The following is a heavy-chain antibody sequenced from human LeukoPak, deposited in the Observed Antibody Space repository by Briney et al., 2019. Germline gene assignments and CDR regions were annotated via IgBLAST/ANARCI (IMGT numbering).Heavy chain of an antibody. Sequence: SVKVSCKASGGTFSSHGITWVRQAPGQGLEWMGRIIVMLGTTNYAQKFQGRVTITADKSTGTAYMELSSLSSEDTAVYYCAREGGYCSSTSCYKHFDYWGQGTLVTVSS. V-gene: IGHV1-69*04. CDR1: GGTFSSHG. J-gene: IGHJ4*02. CDR3: AREGGYCSSTSCYKHFDY. CDR2: IIVMLGTT. D-gene: IGHD2-2*02.